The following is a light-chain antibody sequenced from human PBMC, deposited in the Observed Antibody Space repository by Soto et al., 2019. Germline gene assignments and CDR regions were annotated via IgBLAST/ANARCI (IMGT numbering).Light chain of an antibody. CDR3: QQYNIWPPWT. V-gene: IGKV3-15*01. CDR1: QSVSNN. CDR2: DAS. J-gene: IGKJ3*01. Sequence: ILMTQSPATLSVSPGERATLSCRASQSVSNNLAWYQQKPGQAPRLLIYDASTRATGIPARFSGSGSGTEFTLTISGLQSEDFAVYYCQQYNIWPPWTFGPGTKVDIK.